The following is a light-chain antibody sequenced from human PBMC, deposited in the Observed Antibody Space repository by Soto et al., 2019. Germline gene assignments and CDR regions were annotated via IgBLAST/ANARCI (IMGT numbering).Light chain of an antibody. CDR3: QQRRYWPVT. V-gene: IGKV3-11*01. CDR1: QSVSSY. J-gene: IGKJ1*01. CDR2: DAS. Sequence: EIVLTQSPAILSMSPGERATLSSRASQSVSSYFAWYQQKPGQAPRLLIYDASNSATGVPARFSGSGSGSDFTPTISSLEPEDFAVYYCQQRRYWPVTFGQGTKVEIK.